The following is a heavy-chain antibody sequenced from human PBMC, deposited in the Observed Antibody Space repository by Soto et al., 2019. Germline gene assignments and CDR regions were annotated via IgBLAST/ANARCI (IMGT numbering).Heavy chain of an antibody. V-gene: IGHV3-23*01. Sequence: PGGSLRLSCASSGFTFSSYAMCWVRQAPGKGLEWVSAISGSGGSTYYADSVKGRFTISRDNSKNTLYLQMNSLRAEDTAVYYCAKDSRDNSGWSHYWGQGTLVTVSS. CDR3: AKDSRDNSGWSHY. J-gene: IGHJ4*02. D-gene: IGHD6-19*01. CDR2: ISGSGGST. CDR1: GFTFSSYA.